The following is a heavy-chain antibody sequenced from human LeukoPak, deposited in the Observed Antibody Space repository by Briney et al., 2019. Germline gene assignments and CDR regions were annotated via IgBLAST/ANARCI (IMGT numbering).Heavy chain of an antibody. CDR2: FDPEDGET. CDR1: GYTLTELS. D-gene: IGHD1-26*01. J-gene: IGHJ6*02. V-gene: IGHV1-24*01. Sequence: ASVKVSCKVSGYTLTELSMHWVRQAPGKGLEWMGGFDPEDGETIYAQKSQGRVTMTEDTSTDTAYMELSSLRSEDTAVYYCASGGYYYYGMDVWGQGTTVTVSS. CDR3: ASGGYYYYGMDV.